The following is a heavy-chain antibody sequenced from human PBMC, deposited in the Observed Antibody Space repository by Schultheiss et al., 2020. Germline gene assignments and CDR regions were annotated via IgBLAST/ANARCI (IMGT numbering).Heavy chain of an antibody. Sequence: GESLKISCTASNFTFNKSWMSWVRQAPGKGLEWVANIKQDGSEKYYVDSVKGRFTISRDNAKNSLYLQMNSLRAEDTAVYYCARDLSSSYYYYYYMDVWGKGTTVTVSS. CDR1: NFTFNKSW. J-gene: IGHJ6*03. V-gene: IGHV3-7*01. CDR2: IKQDGSEK. D-gene: IGHD6-6*01. CDR3: ARDLSSSYYYYYYMDV.